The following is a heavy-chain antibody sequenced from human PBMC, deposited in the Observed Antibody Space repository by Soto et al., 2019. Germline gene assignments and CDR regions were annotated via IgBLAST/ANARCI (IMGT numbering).Heavy chain of an antibody. Sequence: GGSLRLSCAASGFTFSSYGMHWVRQAPGKGLEWVAVISYDGSNKYYADSVKGRFTISRDNSKNTLYLQMNSLRAEDTAVYYCAKDQWEPGYYYYGMDVWGQGTTVTVS. CDR1: GFTFSSYG. J-gene: IGHJ6*02. D-gene: IGHD1-26*01. CDR2: ISYDGSNK. V-gene: IGHV3-30*18. CDR3: AKDQWEPGYYYYGMDV.